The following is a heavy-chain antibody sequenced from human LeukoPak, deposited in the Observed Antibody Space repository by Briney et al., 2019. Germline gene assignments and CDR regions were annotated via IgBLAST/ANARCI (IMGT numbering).Heavy chain of an antibody. CDR2: IHPNSGGT. Sequence: GASVKVSCKASGYTFTGYYMHWVRQAPGQGLEWMGRIHPNSGGTNYAQKFQGRVTVTRDMSIGTAYMELSRLRSDDTAFYYCARGKTNAPNTLDYWGQGTLVTVSS. V-gene: IGHV1-2*06. J-gene: IGHJ4*02. CDR1: GYTFTGYY. CDR3: ARGKTNAPNTLDY. D-gene: IGHD2-8*01.